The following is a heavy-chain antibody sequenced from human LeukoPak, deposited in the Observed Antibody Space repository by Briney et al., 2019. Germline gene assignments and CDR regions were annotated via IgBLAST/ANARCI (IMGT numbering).Heavy chain of an antibody. CDR1: GGSISSYY. J-gene: IGHJ6*02. Sequence: SETLSLTCTISGGSISSYYWSWIRQPPGKGLEWIGYIYYSGSTNYNPSLKSRVTISVDTSKNQFSLRLNSVTAADTAVYYCARDQNYYGMDVWGQGTTVTVSS. V-gene: IGHV4-59*01. CDR2: IYYSGST. CDR3: ARDQNYYGMDV.